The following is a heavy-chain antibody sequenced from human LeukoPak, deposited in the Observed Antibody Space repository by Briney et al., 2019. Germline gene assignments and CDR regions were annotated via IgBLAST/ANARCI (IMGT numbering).Heavy chain of an antibody. V-gene: IGHV3-23*01. D-gene: IGHD4-11*01. CDR2: ISGSGGST. CDR3: TRVGSNYEVVYFDY. J-gene: IGHJ4*02. CDR1: GFTFSNYW. Sequence: GGSLRLSCVASGFTFSNYWMSWVREAPGKGLEWVSAISGSGGSTYYADSVKGRFTISRDNSKNTLYLQMNSLKTEDTAVYYCTRVGSNYEVVYFDYWGQGTLVTVSS.